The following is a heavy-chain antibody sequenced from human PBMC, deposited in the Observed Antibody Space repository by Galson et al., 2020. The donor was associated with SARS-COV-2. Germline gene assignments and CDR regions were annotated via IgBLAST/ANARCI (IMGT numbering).Heavy chain of an antibody. V-gene: IGHV3-7*03. CDR1: GFTFSSYW. D-gene: IGHD1-26*01. CDR2: IKQDGSEK. Sequence: GGSLRLSCAASGFTFSSYWMSWVRQAPGKGLEWVANIKQDGSEKYYVDSVKGRFTISRDNAKNSLYLQMNSLRAEDTAVYYCARAVRGSYRLYYYFDYWGQGTLVTVSS. CDR3: ARAVRGSYRLYYYFDY. J-gene: IGHJ4*02.